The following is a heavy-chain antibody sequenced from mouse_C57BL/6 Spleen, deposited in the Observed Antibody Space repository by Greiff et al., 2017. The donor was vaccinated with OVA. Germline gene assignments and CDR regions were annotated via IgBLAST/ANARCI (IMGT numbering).Heavy chain of an antibody. CDR3: ARDYGSRTWYFDV. J-gene: IGHJ1*03. CDR1: GFSFTSYA. CDR2: IWTGGGT. V-gene: IGHV2-9-1*01. D-gene: IGHD1-1*01. Sequence: QVQLKQSGPGLVAPSQSLSITCTVSGFSFTSYAISWVRQPPGKGLEWLGVIWTGGGTNYNSALNSRLSISKDNSKSQVFLKMNSLQTDDTARYYCARDYGSRTWYFDVWGTGTTVTVSS.